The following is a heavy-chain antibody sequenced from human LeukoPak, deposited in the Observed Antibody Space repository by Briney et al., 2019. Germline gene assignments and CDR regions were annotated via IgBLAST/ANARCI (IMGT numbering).Heavy chain of an antibody. V-gene: IGHV3-64D*06. J-gene: IGHJ4*02. CDR2: ISSNGDNT. CDR3: VRGTGY. Sequence: GGPLTLPCSLCGLTFNTYVIHGLRQAPGRALEYVSAISSNGDNTYYAHSVKGRFTISRDNSKNTLYLQMSSLRADDTAVYYCVRGTGYWGQGTLVTVSS. CDR1: GLTFNTYV.